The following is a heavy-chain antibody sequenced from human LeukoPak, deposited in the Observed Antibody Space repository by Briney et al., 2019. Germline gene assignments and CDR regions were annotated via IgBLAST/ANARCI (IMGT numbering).Heavy chain of an antibody. J-gene: IGHJ4*02. D-gene: IGHD1-26*01. V-gene: IGHV1-69*05. CDR2: IIPIFGTA. Sequence: GASVKVSCKASGGTFSSYAISWVRQAPGQGLEWMGGIIPIFGTANYAQKFQGRVTITTDESTSTAYMELSSLRSEDTAVYYCARAPVGATGVGYFDYWGQGTLVTVSS. CDR3: ARAPVGATGVGYFDY. CDR1: GGTFSSYA.